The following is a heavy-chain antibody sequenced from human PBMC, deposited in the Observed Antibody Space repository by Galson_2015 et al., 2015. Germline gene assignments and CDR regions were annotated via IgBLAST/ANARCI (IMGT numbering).Heavy chain of an antibody. CDR1: GYTFTSYG. V-gene: IGHV1-18*01. J-gene: IGHJ3*02. CDR3: ARALRTAGRNAFDI. CDR2: ISAYNGNT. Sequence: SVKVSCKASGYTFTSYGISRVRQAPGQGLEWMGWISAYNGNTNYAQKLQGRVTMTTNKSTSTAYMELSSLRSEDTAVYYCARALRTAGRNAFDIWGQGTMVTVSS.